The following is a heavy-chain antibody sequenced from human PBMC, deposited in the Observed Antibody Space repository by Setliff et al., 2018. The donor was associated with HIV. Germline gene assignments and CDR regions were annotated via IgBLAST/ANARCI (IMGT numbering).Heavy chain of an antibody. CDR2: VKSKSDGGTT. J-gene: IGHJ2*01. CDR3: SGHYYDPLTGYYVWFFDV. Sequence: GESLRLSCEASGFTFTKAWMSWVRQAPGKGLEWIGRVKSKSDGGTTSYAAPVKDRFTVSRDDSRNTLYLQMNNLKTEDTATYFCSGHYYDPLTGYYVWFFDVWGRGTLVTVSS. D-gene: IGHD3-9*01. CDR1: GFTFTKAW. V-gene: IGHV3-15*05.